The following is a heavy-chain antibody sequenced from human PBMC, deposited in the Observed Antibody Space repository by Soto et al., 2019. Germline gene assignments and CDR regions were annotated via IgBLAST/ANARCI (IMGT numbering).Heavy chain of an antibody. V-gene: IGHV1-3*01. CDR3: ARAVAVAADFDY. D-gene: IGHD6-19*01. Sequence: VKVSCKASGYTFTGYAMHWVRQAPGQRLEWMGWINAGNGNTKYSQKFQGRITITRDTSASTAYMELSSLRSEDTAVYYCARAVAVAADFDYWGQGTLVTVSS. CDR1: GYTFTGYA. J-gene: IGHJ4*02. CDR2: INAGNGNT.